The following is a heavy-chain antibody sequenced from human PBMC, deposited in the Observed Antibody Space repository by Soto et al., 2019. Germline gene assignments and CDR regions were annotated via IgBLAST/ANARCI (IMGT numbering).Heavy chain of an antibody. V-gene: IGHV3-74*01. CDR2: IKGDGSST. Sequence: GGSLRLSCAASGFTFRTYWMHWVRQAPGTGLEWVSRIKGDGSSTSYADSVKGRFTISRDNAKNTLYLQMNSLGAEDTAVYWCARGIRNYYGVDVWGQGTTVTVSS. CDR1: GFTFRTYW. J-gene: IGHJ6*02. CDR3: ARGIRNYYGVDV.